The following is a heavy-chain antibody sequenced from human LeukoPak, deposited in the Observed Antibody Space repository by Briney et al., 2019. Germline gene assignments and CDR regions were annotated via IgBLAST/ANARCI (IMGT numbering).Heavy chain of an antibody. Sequence: ASVKVSCKASGYTFTGYYMHWVRQAPGQGLEWMGWINPNSGGTKYAQKFQGRVTMTRDTSINTAYMEVSRLNSDDTAVYYCARAGAAVGWFDPWGQGTLVTVSS. J-gene: IGHJ5*02. CDR1: GYTFTGYY. CDR3: ARAGAAVGWFDP. CDR2: INPNSGGT. D-gene: IGHD6-19*01. V-gene: IGHV1-2*02.